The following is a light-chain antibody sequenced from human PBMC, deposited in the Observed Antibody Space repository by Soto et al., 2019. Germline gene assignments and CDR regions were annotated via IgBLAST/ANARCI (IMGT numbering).Light chain of an antibody. J-gene: IGKJ1*01. V-gene: IGKV3-15*01. Sequence: EIVMTQSPATLSVSPGERATLSCRASQSVSANLAWYQQKPGQAPRLLIFAASTRATGIPARFSGSGSGTEFTLTISSLQSEDFAIYYCQRQSNWPRTFGQGTKVDIK. CDR2: AAS. CDR1: QSVSAN. CDR3: QRQSNWPRT.